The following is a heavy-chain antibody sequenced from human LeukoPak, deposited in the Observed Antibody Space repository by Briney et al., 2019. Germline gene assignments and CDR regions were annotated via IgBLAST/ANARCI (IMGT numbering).Heavy chain of an antibody. CDR1: GFTFDDYA. D-gene: IGHD3-9*01. Sequence: GGSLRLSCAASGFTFDDYAMHWVRQAPGKGLEWVSGISWNSGSIGYADSVKGRFTISRDNAKNSLYLQMNSLRVEDTAVYYCAREGGGYDILTGYYRRKYYFDYWGQGTLVTVSS. V-gene: IGHV3-9*01. CDR2: ISWNSGSI. CDR3: AREGGGYDILTGYYRRKYYFDY. J-gene: IGHJ4*02.